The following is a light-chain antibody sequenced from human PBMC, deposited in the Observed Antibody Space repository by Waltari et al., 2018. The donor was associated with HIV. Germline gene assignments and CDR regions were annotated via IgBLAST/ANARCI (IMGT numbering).Light chain of an antibody. CDR3: QQYKNWWT. J-gene: IGKJ1*01. CDR2: GAS. CDR1: QSVSSN. V-gene: IGKV3-15*01. Sequence: ETVMTQSPATLSVSPGEGATLSCRASQSVSSNVAGDQQKPGQAPRLLSYGASTRATGFPARFSGSGSGTEFTLTISSLQSEDFAVYYCQQYKNWWTFGQGTKVEIK.